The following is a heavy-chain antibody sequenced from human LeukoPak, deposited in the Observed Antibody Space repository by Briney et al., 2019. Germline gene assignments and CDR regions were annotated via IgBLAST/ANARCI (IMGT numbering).Heavy chain of an antibody. CDR3: ARDVVVVAVLDY. J-gene: IGHJ4*02. Sequence: GGSLRLSCAASGFTFSSYAMSWVRQAPGKGLEWVSAISGSGGSTYYADSVKGRFTISRDNSKNTLYLQMNSLRAEDTAVHYCARDVVVVAVLDYWGQGTLVTVSS. D-gene: IGHD2-15*01. V-gene: IGHV3-23*01. CDR1: GFTFSSYA. CDR2: ISGSGGST.